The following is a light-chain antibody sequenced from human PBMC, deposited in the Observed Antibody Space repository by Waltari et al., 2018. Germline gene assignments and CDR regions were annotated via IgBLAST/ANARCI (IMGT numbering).Light chain of an antibody. CDR3: QQLKSYPIT. CDR1: QVILCY. J-gene: IGKJ4*01. CDR2: AAS. V-gene: IGKV1-9*01. Sequence: TQLTQSPSSLAASVGDRVTISCRTSQVILCYLAWYQQKPGKAPNLLIYAASTLQSGVPSRFSGSGSGMDFNITISNLQPEDFATYYCQQLKSYPITFGGGTKVEIK.